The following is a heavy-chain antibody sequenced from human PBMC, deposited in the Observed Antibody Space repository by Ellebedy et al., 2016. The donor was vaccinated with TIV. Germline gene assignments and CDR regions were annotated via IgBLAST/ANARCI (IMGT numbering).Heavy chain of an antibody. V-gene: IGHV3-21*01. CDR1: GFAFGGFC. D-gene: IGHD2-15*01. Sequence: PGGSLRLSCAASGFAFGGFCMNWVRQAPGSGQEWVSSLSSISADVHHADSVKGRFTISRDNAKNSIDLQMNNLRPEDTAVYYCARFSRGAPFVDYLYYMDVWGKGTAVTVSS. CDR3: ARFSRGAPFVDYLYYMDV. CDR2: LSSISADV. J-gene: IGHJ6*03.